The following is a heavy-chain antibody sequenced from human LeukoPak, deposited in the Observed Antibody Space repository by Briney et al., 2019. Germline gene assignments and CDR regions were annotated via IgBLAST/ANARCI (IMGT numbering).Heavy chain of an antibody. Sequence: PSETLSLTRPCCGGSNSRYYWSWIGQPAWRGLEWIGRIYTSWSTYYNPPLNSGVTMSVDTSRNQFSLKLSSVTAADTAVYYCASTYSSNGMDVWGQGTTVTVSS. CDR2: IYTSWST. CDR1: GGSNSRYY. CDR3: ASTYSSNGMDV. V-gene: IGHV4-4*07. D-gene: IGHD6-13*01. J-gene: IGHJ6*02.